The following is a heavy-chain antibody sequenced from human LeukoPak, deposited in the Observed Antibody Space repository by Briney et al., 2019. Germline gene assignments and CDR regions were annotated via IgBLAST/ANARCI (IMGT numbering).Heavy chain of an antibody. J-gene: IGHJ4*02. CDR3: TRDHCRGDNCPSFDY. D-gene: IGHD2-15*01. Sequence: RASVKVSCKPSGYTFTSFGISWVRQAPGQGLEWMGWIGAYNGDTNYAQKFQDRVTMTTDTSTSTAYMDLRSLRSDDTAVYYCTRDHCRGDNCPSFDYWGQGTLVTVSS. CDR2: IGAYNGDT. CDR1: GYTFTSFG. V-gene: IGHV1-18*04.